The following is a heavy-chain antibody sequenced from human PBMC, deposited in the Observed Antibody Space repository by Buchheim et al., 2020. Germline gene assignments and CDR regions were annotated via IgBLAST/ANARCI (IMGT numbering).Heavy chain of an antibody. D-gene: IGHD3-16*02. CDR1: GFTFSSYA. CDR3: AKDKNVIVTTGPYYYYGMDV. J-gene: IGHJ6*02. CDR2: ISGSGGST. V-gene: IGHV3-23*04. Sequence: EVQLVESGGGLVQPGGSLKLSCAASGFTFSSYAMSWVRQAPGKGLEWVSAISGSGGSTYYADSVKGRFTISRDNSKNTLYLQMNSLRAEDTAVYYCAKDKNVIVTTGPYYYYGMDVWGQGTT.